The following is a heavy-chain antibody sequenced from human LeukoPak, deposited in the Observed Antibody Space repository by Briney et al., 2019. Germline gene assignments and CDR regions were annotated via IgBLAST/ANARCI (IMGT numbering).Heavy chain of an antibody. D-gene: IGHD3-22*01. V-gene: IGHV3-73*01. Sequence: GGSLRLSCAASGFTFSGSAMHWVRQASGKGLEWVGRIRSKANSYATAYAASVKGRFTISRDDSKNTAYLQMNSLKTEDTAVYYCTRPGYYDSSGFFLGFDYWGQGTLVTVSS. J-gene: IGHJ4*02. CDR1: GFTFSGSA. CDR2: IRSKANSYAT. CDR3: TRPGYYDSSGFFLGFDY.